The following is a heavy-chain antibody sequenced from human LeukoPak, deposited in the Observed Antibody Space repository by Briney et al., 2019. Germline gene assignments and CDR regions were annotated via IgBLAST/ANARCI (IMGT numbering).Heavy chain of an antibody. Sequence: GGSLRLSCAASGFTVSSNYMSWVRQAPGKGLEWVSVIYSDGSTYHADSVKGRFTNSRDNFKNMLYLQMNSLRVEDTAMYYCARGGSSGWTLGYWGQGTLVTVSS. V-gene: IGHV3-66*01. J-gene: IGHJ4*02. CDR1: GFTVSSNY. D-gene: IGHD6-19*01. CDR3: ARGGSSGWTLGY. CDR2: IYSDGST.